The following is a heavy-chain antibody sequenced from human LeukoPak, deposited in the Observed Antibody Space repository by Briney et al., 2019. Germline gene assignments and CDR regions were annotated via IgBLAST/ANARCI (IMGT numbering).Heavy chain of an antibody. J-gene: IGHJ4*02. CDR3: ARGNRGGLYPPVPPDY. Sequence: SETLSLTCTVSGGSINSGNYYWSWIRQHPGKGLEWFGYMYYIGSTYYNPSLKSRVTISVDTSKNQFSLKLTSVTAADTAVYYCARGNRGGLYPPVPPDYWGQGTLVTVSS. CDR1: GGSINSGNYY. D-gene: IGHD3-10*01. V-gene: IGHV4-31*03. CDR2: MYYIGST.